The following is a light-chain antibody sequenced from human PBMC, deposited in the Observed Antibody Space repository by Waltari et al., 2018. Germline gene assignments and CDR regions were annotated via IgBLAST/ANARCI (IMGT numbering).Light chain of an antibody. J-gene: IGLJ3*02. Sequence: YVLAQPPSMSVAPGQTASITCGGDNIGTKGVHWYQQRPGQAPALVIYDTSGRPSGVPERFSGSNSGNTATLTITRVKVGDEADYYCQVWDSTSSHWVFGGGTKLTVL. V-gene: IGLV3-21*02. CDR3: QVWDSTSSHWV. CDR2: DTS. CDR1: NIGTKG.